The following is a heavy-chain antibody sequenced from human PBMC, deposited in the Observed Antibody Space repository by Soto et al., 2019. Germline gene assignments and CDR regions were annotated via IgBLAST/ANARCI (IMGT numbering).Heavy chain of an antibody. J-gene: IGHJ5*02. CDR3: ARNADYYYGSGSYGASFDP. V-gene: IGHV4-39*01. Sequence: SSATVSLTCXVSDDYFGTPFYYWGWVRQTPGRGLEWVASIYYTGHTYYNPSLKSRATISLDTSNSQFSLKLTSVTAADTALYYCARNADYYYGSGSYGASFDPWGQGTLVTVSS. CDR2: IYYTGHT. D-gene: IGHD3-10*01. CDR1: DDYFGTPFYY.